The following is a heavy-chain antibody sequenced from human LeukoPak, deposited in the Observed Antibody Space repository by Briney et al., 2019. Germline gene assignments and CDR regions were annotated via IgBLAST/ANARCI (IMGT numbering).Heavy chain of an antibody. Sequence: PSETLSLTCAVYGGSFSGYYWSWIRQPPGRGLEWIGEINHSGSTNYNPSLKSRVTISVDTSKNQFSLKLSSVTAADTAVYSCARGRFSPYYFDYWGQGTLVTASS. D-gene: IGHD3-10*01. CDR3: ARGRFSPYYFDY. J-gene: IGHJ4*02. CDR2: INHSGST. V-gene: IGHV4-34*01. CDR1: GGSFSGYY.